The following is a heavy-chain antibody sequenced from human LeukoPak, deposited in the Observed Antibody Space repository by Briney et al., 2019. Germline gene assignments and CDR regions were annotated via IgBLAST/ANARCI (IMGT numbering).Heavy chain of an antibody. J-gene: IGHJ4*02. D-gene: IGHD6-13*01. V-gene: IGHV3-23*01. CDR1: GFTFSSYA. CDR2: ISGSGGNT. CDR3: AKGRGSSWYEYYFDY. Sequence: GGSLRPSCAASGFTFSSYAMSWVRQAPGKGLEWVSAISGSGGNTYYADSVKGRFTISRDNSKNTLYLQMNSLRAEDTAVYYCAKGRGSSWYEYYFDYWGQGTLVTVSS.